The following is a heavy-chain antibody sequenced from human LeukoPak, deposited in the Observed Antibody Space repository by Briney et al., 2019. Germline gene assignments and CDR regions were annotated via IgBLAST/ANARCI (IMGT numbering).Heavy chain of an antibody. V-gene: IGHV3-11*01. Sequence: GGSLRLSCAASGFTFSSYAMSWIRQAPGKGLEWVSYISSSGSTIYYADSVKGRFTISRDNAKNSLYLQMNSLRAEDTAVYYCARDMSIGPTGYYYYGMDVWGQGTTVTVSS. CDR1: GFTFSSYA. CDR2: ISSSGSTI. D-gene: IGHD1-14*01. CDR3: ARDMSIGPTGYYYYGMDV. J-gene: IGHJ6*02.